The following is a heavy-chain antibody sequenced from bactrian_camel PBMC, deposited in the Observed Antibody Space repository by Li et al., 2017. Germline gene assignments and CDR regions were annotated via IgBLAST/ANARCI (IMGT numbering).Heavy chain of an antibody. V-gene: IGHV3S31*01. CDR2: INSGGGST. CDR1: GFSFSSYA. Sequence: VQLVESGGGLVQPGGSLRLSCAASGFSFSSYAMIWVRQAPGKGLEWVSTINSGGGSTYYADSVKGRFTISRDNAKNTLYLQMNSLKTEDSAVYYCAAHTNMGWAKGYWGQGTQVTVS. D-gene: IGHD5*01. J-gene: IGHJ4*01. CDR3: AAHTNMGWAKGY.